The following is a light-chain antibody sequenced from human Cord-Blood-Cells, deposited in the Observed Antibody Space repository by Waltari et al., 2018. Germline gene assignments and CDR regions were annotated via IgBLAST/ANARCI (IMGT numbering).Light chain of an antibody. J-gene: IGKJ1*01. CDR2: GAS. CDR3: QQYYSTPQV. V-gene: IGKV3-20*01. CDR1: QSVSSSY. Sequence: EIVLTQSPGTLSLSPGERATLSCRASQSVSSSYLAWYQQKPGQAPRLLIYGASSRATGIPDRFSGSGSGTDFTLTISRLEPEDFAVYYCQQYYSTPQVFGQGTKVEIK.